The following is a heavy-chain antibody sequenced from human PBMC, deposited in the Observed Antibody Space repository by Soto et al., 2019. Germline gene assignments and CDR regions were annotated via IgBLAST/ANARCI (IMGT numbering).Heavy chain of an antibody. J-gene: IGHJ4*02. CDR2: FSGSGGST. CDR3: AKSLRIAVAALDY. V-gene: IGHV3-23*01. D-gene: IGHD6-19*01. Sequence: EVQLLESGGGLVQPGGSLRLSCAASGFTFSSYAMSWVRQAPGKGLEWVSAFSGSGGSTYYADSVKGRFTISRDNSKNTLYRQMNSLRAEETAVYYCAKSLRIAVAALDYWGQGTLVTVFS. CDR1: GFTFSSYA.